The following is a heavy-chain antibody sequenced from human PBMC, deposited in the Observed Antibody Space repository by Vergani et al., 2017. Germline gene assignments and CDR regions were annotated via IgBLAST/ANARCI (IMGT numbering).Heavy chain of an antibody. D-gene: IGHD2-2*01. J-gene: IGHJ4*02. V-gene: IGHV1-69*12. CDR2: IIPIFGTA. Sequence: QVQLVQSGAEVKKPGSSVKVSCKASGGTFSSYAISWVRQAPGQGREWMGGIIPIFGTANYAQKFQGRVTLTADESTSTAYMALSSLRSEDTAVYYCARSPGDPWYQPLGDYWGQGTLVTVSS. CDR1: GGTFSSYA. CDR3: ARSPGDPWYQPLGDY.